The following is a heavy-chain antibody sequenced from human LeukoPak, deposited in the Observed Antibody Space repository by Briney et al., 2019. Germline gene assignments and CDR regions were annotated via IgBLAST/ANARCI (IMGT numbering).Heavy chain of an antibody. D-gene: IGHD1-26*01. J-gene: IGHJ4*02. CDR1: GYTFTSYG. CDR2: ISAYNGNT. Sequence: ASVKVSCTASGYTFTSYGISWVRQAPGQGLEWMGWISAYNGNTNYAQELQGRVTMTTDTSTSTAYMELRSLRSDDTAVYYCARAEWELLIGDYYFDYWGQGTLVTVSS. V-gene: IGHV1-18*01. CDR3: ARAEWELLIGDYYFDY.